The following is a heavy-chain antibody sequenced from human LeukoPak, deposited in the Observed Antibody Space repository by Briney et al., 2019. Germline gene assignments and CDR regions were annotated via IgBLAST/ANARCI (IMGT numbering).Heavy chain of an antibody. Sequence: PGGSLRLSCAGSGFTLSSYGMNWVRQPPGKGLEWLSYISSTSNNINYADSVKGRFTISRDNAKNSLYLQINSLRVEDTAVYYCARGGAARPDYWGQGTLVTVSS. CDR2: ISSTSNNI. V-gene: IGHV3-48*01. CDR1: GFTLSSYG. CDR3: ARGGAARPDY. D-gene: IGHD6-6*01. J-gene: IGHJ4*02.